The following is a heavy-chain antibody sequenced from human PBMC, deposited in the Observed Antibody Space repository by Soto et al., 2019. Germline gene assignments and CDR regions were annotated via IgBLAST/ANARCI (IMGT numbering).Heavy chain of an antibody. J-gene: IGHJ6*02. D-gene: IGHD2-2*01. CDR3: AKDKANNCSSTSCYYGGLPQSLPTYYYYGMDV. V-gene: IGHV3-23*01. CDR1: GFTFSSYA. CDR2: ISGSGGST. Sequence: PGGSLRLSCAASGFTFSSYAMSWVRQAPGKGLEWVSAISGSGGSTYYADSVKGRFTISRDNSKNTLYLQMNSLRAEDTAVYYCAKDKANNCSSTSCYYGGLPQSLPTYYYYGMDVWGQGTTVTVSS.